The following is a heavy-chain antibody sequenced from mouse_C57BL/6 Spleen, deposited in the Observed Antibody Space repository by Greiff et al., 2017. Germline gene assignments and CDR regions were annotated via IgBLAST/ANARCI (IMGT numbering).Heavy chain of an antibody. V-gene: IGHV14-2*01. D-gene: IGHD1-1*01. CDR2: IDPEDGET. J-gene: IGHJ4*01. CDR3: VYDGRSCAYAMDY. CDR1: GFNIKDYY. Sequence: VQLKESGAELVKPGASVKLSCTASGFNIKDYYMNWVKQRTEQGLEWIGRIDPEDGETKYAPNFQGKATITADKSSNTAYMQLSSLTSEDTAVYSCVYDGRSCAYAMDYWGQGTSVTVSS.